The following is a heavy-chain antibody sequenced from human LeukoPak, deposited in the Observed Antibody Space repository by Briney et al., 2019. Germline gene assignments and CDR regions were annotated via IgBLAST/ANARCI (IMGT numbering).Heavy chain of an antibody. J-gene: IGHJ6*03. V-gene: IGHV4-4*09. D-gene: IGHD2-2*02. CDR1: GGSISSYY. CDR3: ARHTRYYYYMDV. CDR2: IYTSGST. Sequence: PSETLSLTCTVSGGSISSYYWSWLRQPPGKGLEWIGYIYTSGSTNYNPSLKSRVTISVDTSKNQFSLKLSSVTAADTAVYYCARHTRYYYYMDVWGKGTTVTVSS.